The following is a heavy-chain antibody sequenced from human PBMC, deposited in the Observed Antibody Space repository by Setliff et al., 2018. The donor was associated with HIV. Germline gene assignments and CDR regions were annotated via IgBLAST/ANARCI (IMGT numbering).Heavy chain of an antibody. J-gene: IGHJ3*02. D-gene: IGHD2-8*01. V-gene: IGHV4-39*07. CDR2: IYYTGGT. CDR1: GGSISSSSYY. Sequence: SETLSLTCTVSGGSISSSSYYWGWIRQPPGKGLEWIGSIYYTGGTYYNPSLKSRATISVDMSKNQFSLKLSSVTAADTAVYYCASSMGSHDAFDIWGQGTMVTVSS. CDR3: ASSMGSHDAFDI.